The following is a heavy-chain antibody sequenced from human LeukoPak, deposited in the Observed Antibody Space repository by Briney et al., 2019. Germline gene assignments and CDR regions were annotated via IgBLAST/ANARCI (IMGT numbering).Heavy chain of an antibody. CDR2: IYHSGST. Sequence: SETLSLTCTVSGYSISSGYYWGWIRQPPGKGLEWIGSIYHSGSTYYNPSLKSRVTISVDTSKNQFSLKLSSVTAADTAVYYCARADGYTQKYYYYYMDVWGKGTTVTVSS. V-gene: IGHV4-38-2*02. CDR1: GYSISSGYY. CDR3: ARADGYTQKYYYYYMDV. J-gene: IGHJ6*03. D-gene: IGHD5-24*01.